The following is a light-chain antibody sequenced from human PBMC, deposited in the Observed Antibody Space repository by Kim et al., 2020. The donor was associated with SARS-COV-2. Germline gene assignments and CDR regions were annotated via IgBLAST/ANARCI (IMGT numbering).Light chain of an antibody. V-gene: IGLV1-44*01. CDR3: AAWDDILNGWV. CDR2: TSD. Sequence: QVVTIACSGRSSNIGANTVNWYQQFAGSAPTLLIFTSDQRPSGVPARFSGSKSGSSASLAISGLQPEDEADYYCAAWDDILNGWVFGGGTQLTAL. CDR1: SSNIGANT. J-gene: IGLJ3*02.